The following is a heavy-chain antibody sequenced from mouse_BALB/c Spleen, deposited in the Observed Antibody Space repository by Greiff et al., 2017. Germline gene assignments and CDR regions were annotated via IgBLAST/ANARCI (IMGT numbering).Heavy chain of an antibody. Sequence: EVKVEESGGGLVQPGGSLKLSCAASGFTFSSYTMSWVRQTPEKRLEWVAYISNGGGSTYYPDTVKGRFTISRDNAKNTLYLQMSSLKSEDTAMYYCERQDYYGSGYYYAMDYWGQGTSVTVSS. CDR3: ERQDYYGSGYYYAMDY. V-gene: IGHV5-12-2*01. J-gene: IGHJ4*01. CDR1: GFTFSSYT. CDR2: ISNGGGST. D-gene: IGHD1-1*01.